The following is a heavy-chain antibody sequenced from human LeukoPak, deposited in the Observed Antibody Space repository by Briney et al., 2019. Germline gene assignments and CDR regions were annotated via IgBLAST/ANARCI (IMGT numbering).Heavy chain of an antibody. J-gene: IGHJ4*02. CDR1: GGTFSSYA. CDR2: IIPTFGLP. D-gene: IGHD5-12*01. V-gene: IGHV1-69*01. Sequence: GASVKVSCKASGGTFSSYAISWVRQAPGQGLEWMGGIIPTFGLPNYSHNSHGRLPITADESTSTAYMELSSLRSEDTAVYYCARDRGYSGYDHHVNFDYWGQGTLVTVSS. CDR3: ARDRGYSGYDHHVNFDY.